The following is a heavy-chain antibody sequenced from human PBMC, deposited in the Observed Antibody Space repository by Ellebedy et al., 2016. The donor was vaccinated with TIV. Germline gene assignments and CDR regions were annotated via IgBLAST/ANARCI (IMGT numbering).Heavy chain of an antibody. D-gene: IGHD3-10*01. CDR2: VSAYNGNT. CDR3: ARESGELGFDP. J-gene: IGHJ5*02. Sequence: ASVKVSCXASGYTFTSYGISWVRQAPGRGLEWMGWVSAYNGNTNYAQKLQGRVTMTTDTSTSTAYMELRSLRSDDTAVYYCARESGELGFDPWGQGTLVTVSS. V-gene: IGHV1-18*01. CDR1: GYTFTSYG.